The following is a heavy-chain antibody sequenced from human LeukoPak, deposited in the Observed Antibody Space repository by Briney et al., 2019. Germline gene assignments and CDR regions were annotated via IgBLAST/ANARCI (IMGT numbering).Heavy chain of an antibody. D-gene: IGHD5-12*01. V-gene: IGHV1-18*01. CDR1: GYTFTIYG. CDR3: ARDPLASPLIDAFDL. Sequence: ASVKVSCKASGYTFTIYGISWVRQAPGQGLEWMGWISAYNGNTNYAQKLQGRVTMTTDTSTSTAYMELRSLRYDDKAGYYCARDPLASPLIDAFDLWGQGTMVTVSS. CDR2: ISAYNGNT. J-gene: IGHJ3*01.